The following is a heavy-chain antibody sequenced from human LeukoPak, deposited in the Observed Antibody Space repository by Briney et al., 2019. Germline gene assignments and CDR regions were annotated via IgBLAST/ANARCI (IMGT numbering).Heavy chain of an antibody. CDR2: IYYSGST. Sequence: PSETLSLTCTVSGGSISSSSYYWGWIRQPPGKGLEWIGSIYYSGSTYYNPSLKSRVTISVDTSKNQFSLKLSSVTAADTAVYYCARDSDIAAAVYYYYYGMDVWGQGTTVTVSS. V-gene: IGHV4-39*07. CDR1: GGSISSSSYY. J-gene: IGHJ6*02. D-gene: IGHD6-13*01. CDR3: ARDSDIAAAVYYYYYGMDV.